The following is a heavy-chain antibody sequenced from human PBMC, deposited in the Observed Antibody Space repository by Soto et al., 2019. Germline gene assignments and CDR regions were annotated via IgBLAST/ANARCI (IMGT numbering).Heavy chain of an antibody. CDR1: GFTFSSYT. D-gene: IGHD1-26*01. V-gene: IGHV3-23*01. J-gene: IGHJ4*02. CDR2: ISGSGSST. CDR3: AKAWGIDY. Sequence: EVQLLESGGGLVEPGGSRRLSCAASGFTFSSYTMSWVRQAPGKGLEWVSTISGSGSSTYSADPVKGRFTISRDTSKNTLYLQINSLRVEDTAIYYCAKAWGIDYWGQGTLVTVSS.